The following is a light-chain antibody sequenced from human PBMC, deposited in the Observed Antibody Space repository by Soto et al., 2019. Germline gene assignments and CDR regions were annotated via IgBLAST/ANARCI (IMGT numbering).Light chain of an antibody. CDR2: KVS. CDR3: MQRTHWPVP. Sequence: DGVVTQSPLSLPVTPGQPASISCRSSQSLVYSDGNTYLNWFQQRPGQSPRRLIYKVSNRDSGVPDRFSGSGSGTDFTLKISRVEAEDVGVYYCMQRTHWPVPFGEGTQRDIK. CDR1: QSLVYSDGNTY. V-gene: IGKV2-30*01. J-gene: IGKJ1*01.